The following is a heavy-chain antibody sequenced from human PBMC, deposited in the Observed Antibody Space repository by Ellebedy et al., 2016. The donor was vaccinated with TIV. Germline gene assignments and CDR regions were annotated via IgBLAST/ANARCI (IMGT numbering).Heavy chain of an antibody. CDR1: GDSVSSNSAA. D-gene: IGHD1-26*01. CDR2: TYYRSKWYY. Sequence: SQTLSLTCAISGDSVSSNSAAWNWIRQSPSRGLEWLGRTYYRSKWYYDYAVSVKSRTTINPDTSKNQFSLELRSVTPEDTAVYFCARDIGSYYDYWGQGTLVTVSS. V-gene: IGHV6-1*01. J-gene: IGHJ4*02. CDR3: ARDIGSYYDY.